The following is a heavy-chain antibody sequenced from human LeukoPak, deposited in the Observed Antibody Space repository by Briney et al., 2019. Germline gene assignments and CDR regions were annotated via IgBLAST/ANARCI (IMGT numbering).Heavy chain of an antibody. CDR3: AREGRSGWYWFDP. D-gene: IGHD6-19*01. Sequence: ASVKVSCKASGYIFSNYGIIWVRQAPGQGLEWMGWINTYNGNTNYARKFQGRVTMTTDTLTTTVHMELRSLRSDDTAVYYCAREGRSGWYWFDPWGQGTLVTVSS. J-gene: IGHJ5*02. CDR2: INTYNGNT. V-gene: IGHV1-18*01. CDR1: GYIFSNYG.